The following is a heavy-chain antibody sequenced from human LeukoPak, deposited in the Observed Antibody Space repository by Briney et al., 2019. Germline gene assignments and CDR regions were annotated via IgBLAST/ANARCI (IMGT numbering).Heavy chain of an antibody. J-gene: IGHJ4*02. CDR2: ISWNSGSI. CDR1: GFTFDDYA. D-gene: IGHD6-19*01. V-gene: IGHV3-9*01. Sequence: GGSLRLSCAASGFTFDDYAMHWVRQAPGKGLEWVSGISWNSGSIGYADSVKGRFTISRDNAKNSLYLQMNNLRVEDTAVYYCARAGYTSGYDYWGQGTLVTVSS. CDR3: ARAGYTSGYDY.